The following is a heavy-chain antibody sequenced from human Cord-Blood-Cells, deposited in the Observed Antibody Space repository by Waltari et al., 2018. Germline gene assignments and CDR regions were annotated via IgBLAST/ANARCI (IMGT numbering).Heavy chain of an antibody. CDR3: ASWWSYYAFDI. CDR1: GGSISSRSYY. D-gene: IGHD1-26*01. J-gene: IGHJ3*02. V-gene: IGHV4-39*01. Sequence: QLQLQESGPGLVKPSETLSLTCTPSGGSISSRSYYWGWIRQPPGKGLEWIGSIYYSGSTYYNPSLKSRVTISVDTSKNQFSLKLSSVTAADTAVYYCASWWSYYAFDIWGQGTMVTVSS. CDR2: IYYSGST.